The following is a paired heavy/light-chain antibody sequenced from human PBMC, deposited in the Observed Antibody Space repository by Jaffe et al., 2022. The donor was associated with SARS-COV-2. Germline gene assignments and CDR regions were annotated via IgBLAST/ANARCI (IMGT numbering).Heavy chain of an antibody. V-gene: IGHV4-61*08. Sequence: QVQLQESGPGLVKTSETLSLTCIVSGGSVSSGGYYWSWIRRPPGKGLEWIGHVYYRGNTNYNPSLKSRVTISVDTSKNQFSLKLRSVTAADTAVYYCARDVAVAAIQRFDPWGQGTLVTVSS. CDR3: ARDVAVAAIQRFDP. CDR1: GGSVSSGGYY. D-gene: IGHD6-19*01. CDR2: VYYRGNT. J-gene: IGHJ5*02.
Light chain of an antibody. CDR2: AGY. V-gene: IGKV1-39*01. CDR3: QQSYSTPKT. Sequence: DIQMTQSPSSLSASVGDRVTITCRASQSISSYLNWYQQKPGKAPKLLIYAGYSLQSGVPSRFSGSGSGTDFTLTISSLQPEDFASYYCQQSYSTPKTFGQGTKVEIK. CDR1: QSISSY. J-gene: IGKJ1*01.